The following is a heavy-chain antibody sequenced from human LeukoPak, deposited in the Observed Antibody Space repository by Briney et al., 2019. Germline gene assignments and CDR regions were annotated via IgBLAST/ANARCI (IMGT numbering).Heavy chain of an antibody. CDR3: AKYQTGTWTSYDSSDI. J-gene: IGHJ3*02. CDR2: INGESTFK. CDR1: GFTFSSYA. Sequence: PGGSLRLSCAASGFTFSSYAMSWVRQAPGKGLEWVSSINGESTFKVYADSVKGRFTISRDNAKNSLYLQMDSLRAEDTAVYYCAKYQTGTWTSYDSSDIWGQGTLVTVSS. D-gene: IGHD1-7*01. V-gene: IGHV3-21*01.